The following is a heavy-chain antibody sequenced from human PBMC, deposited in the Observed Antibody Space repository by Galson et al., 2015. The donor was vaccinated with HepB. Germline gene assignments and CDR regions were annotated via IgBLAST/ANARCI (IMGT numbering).Heavy chain of an antibody. CDR1: GYTFTTYG. CDR3: ARDQGDIVVVSAAMGVPPGWNGMDV. Sequence: SVKVSCKASGYTFTTYGISWVRQTPGQGLEWMGWISVYSGNTNYPQKLQGRVTMTTDTSTSTAYMELRSLRSDDTAVYYCARDQGDIVVVSAAMGVPPGWNGMDVWGQGTTVTVSS. V-gene: IGHV1-18*04. J-gene: IGHJ6*02. CDR2: ISVYSGNT. D-gene: IGHD2-2*01.